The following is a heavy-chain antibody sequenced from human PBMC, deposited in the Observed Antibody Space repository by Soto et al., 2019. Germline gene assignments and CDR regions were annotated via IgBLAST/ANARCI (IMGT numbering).Heavy chain of an antibody. CDR3: AKAAGTHYYYYGMDV. CDR2: ISYDGSNK. D-gene: IGHD6-13*01. J-gene: IGHJ6*02. CDR1: GFTFSSYG. V-gene: IGHV3-30*18. Sequence: GGSLRLSCAASGFTFSSYGMHWVRQAPGKGLEWVAVISYDGSNKYYADSVKGRFTISRDNSKNTLYLQMNSLRAEDTAVYYCAKAAGTHYYYYGMDVWGQGTTVTVSS.